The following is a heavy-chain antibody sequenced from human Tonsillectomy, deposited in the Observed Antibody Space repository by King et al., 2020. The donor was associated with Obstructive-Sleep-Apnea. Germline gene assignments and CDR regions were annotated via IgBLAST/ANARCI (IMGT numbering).Heavy chain of an antibody. CDR2: FYYSGST. D-gene: IGHD6-13*01. J-gene: IGHJ2*01. CDR3: AGEKYSSSWYATEYFDF. V-gene: IGHV4-39*07. CDR1: GGSISSSSHY. Sequence: LQLQESGPGLVKPSETLSLTCTVSGGSISSSSHYWGWIRQPPGKGLEWIGSFYYSGSTYYNPSLKSRVTISVDTSKNQFSLRLNSVTAADTAVYYCAGEKYSSSWYATEYFDFWGRGTLVTVSS.